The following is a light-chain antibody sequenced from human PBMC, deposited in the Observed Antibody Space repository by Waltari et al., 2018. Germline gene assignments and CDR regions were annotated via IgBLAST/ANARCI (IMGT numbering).Light chain of an antibody. V-gene: IGKV1-5*03. CDR3: QQYNSYPLS. CDR2: KAS. J-gene: IGKJ4*01. CDR1: QSISNW. Sequence: QSPSTLSASVGDRVTITCRASQSISNWLTWYQHKPGRAPKLLIYKASTLERGVPSTFSGSGSGTEFTLIISSLQPDDFATYYCQQYNSYPLSFGGGTRVEIK.